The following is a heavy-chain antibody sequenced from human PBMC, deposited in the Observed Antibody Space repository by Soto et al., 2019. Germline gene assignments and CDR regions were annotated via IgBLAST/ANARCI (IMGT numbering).Heavy chain of an antibody. CDR1: GGSISSYY. D-gene: IGHD3-9*01. V-gene: IGHV4-59*01. CDR2: IYYSGST. J-gene: IGHJ6*02. CDR3: ASNVLRYFDWLGYGMDV. Sequence: LSLTCTVSGGSISSYYWSLIRQPPGKGLEWIGYIYYSGSTNYNPSLKSRVTMSVDTSKNQFSLTLSSVTAADTAVYYCASNVLRYFDWLGYGMDVWGQGXPVTVYS.